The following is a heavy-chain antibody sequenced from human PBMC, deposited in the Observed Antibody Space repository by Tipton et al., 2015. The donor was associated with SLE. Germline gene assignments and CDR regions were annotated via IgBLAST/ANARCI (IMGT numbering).Heavy chain of an antibody. V-gene: IGHV4-39*07. CDR1: GGSISTSSYY. CDR2: INYSGTT. D-gene: IGHD2-15*01. J-gene: IGHJ4*02. CDR3: ARHREDIVVVVAAPFDY. Sequence: TLSLTCTVSGGSISTSSYYWAWIRQPPGKGLECIGNINYSGTTSYNPSLKSRVTMSVDTSQSQFSLTLSSVTAADTAIYYCARHREDIVVVVAAPFDYWGQGTLVTVSS.